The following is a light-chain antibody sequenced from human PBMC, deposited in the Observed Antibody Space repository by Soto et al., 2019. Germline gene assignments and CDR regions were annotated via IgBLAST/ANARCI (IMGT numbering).Light chain of an antibody. CDR1: QGISSY. Sequence: DIQLTQSPSFLSASVGDRVTIACRASQGISSYLAWYQQQPGKAPKLLIYAASTLQRGVPSRFSGSGSGTEFTLTISSLHSYDFATYYWQQPITYPTF. CDR2: AAS. V-gene: IGKV1-9*01. J-gene: IGKJ5*01. CDR3: QQPITYPT.